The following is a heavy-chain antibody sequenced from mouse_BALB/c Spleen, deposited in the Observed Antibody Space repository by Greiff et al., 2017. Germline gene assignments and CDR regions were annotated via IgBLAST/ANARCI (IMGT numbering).Heavy chain of an antibody. CDR2: IDPANGTT. D-gene: IGHD2-5*01. J-gene: IGHJ1*01. Sequence: VQLQQSGAELVKPGASVKLSCTASGFNIKDTYMHWVKQRPEQGLEWIGRIDPANGTTKYDPKFQGKATITADTSSNTAYLQLSSLTSEDTAVYYCDSYYSNPCWYFDVWGAGTTVTVSS. V-gene: IGHV14-3*02. CDR3: DSYYSNPCWYFDV. CDR1: GFNIKDTY.